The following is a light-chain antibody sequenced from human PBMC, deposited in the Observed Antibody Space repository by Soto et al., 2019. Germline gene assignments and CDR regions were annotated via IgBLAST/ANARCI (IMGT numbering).Light chain of an antibody. Sequence: DIVLTQSPDSLAVSLGERATINCKSSQSVFYTSSNKNYLAWYQQKPGQPPKLLIYWESTRESGVPDRFSGSGSGTDFTLTLCSLQTEDVAVYFCQQYSRVVTFGGGTKVEIK. J-gene: IGKJ4*01. CDR1: QSVFYTSSNKNY. V-gene: IGKV4-1*01. CDR2: WES. CDR3: QQYSRVVT.